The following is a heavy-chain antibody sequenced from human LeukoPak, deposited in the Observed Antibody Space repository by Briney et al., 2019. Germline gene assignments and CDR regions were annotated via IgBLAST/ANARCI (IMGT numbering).Heavy chain of an antibody. CDR3: AKDREGATTGGLDY. J-gene: IGHJ4*02. CDR2: ISWNSGSI. V-gene: IGHV3-9*01. Sequence: QTGGSLRLSCAASGFTFDDYAMHWVRQAPGKGLEWVSGISWNSGSIGYADSVKGRFTISRDNAKNSLYLQMNSLRAEDTALYYCAKDREGATTGGLDYWGQGTLVTVSS. CDR1: GFTFDDYA. D-gene: IGHD1-26*01.